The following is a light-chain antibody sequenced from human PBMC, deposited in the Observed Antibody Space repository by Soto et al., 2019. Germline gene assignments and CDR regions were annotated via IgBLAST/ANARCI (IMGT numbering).Light chain of an antibody. J-gene: IGKJ3*01. CDR3: QNSKNY. CDR2: AAS. V-gene: IGKV1-27*01. CDR1: QGISNY. Sequence: DIQMTQSPSSLSTSVGDRVTITCRASQGISNYLAWYQQKPGKVPKLLIYAASTLQSGVPSRFSGSGSGTDFTLTISSLQPEDVATYYCQNSKNYFGPGTKVDIK.